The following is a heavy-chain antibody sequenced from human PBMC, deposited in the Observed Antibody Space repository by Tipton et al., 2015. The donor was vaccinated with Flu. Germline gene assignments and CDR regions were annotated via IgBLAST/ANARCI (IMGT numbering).Heavy chain of an antibody. Sequence: LRLSCTVSGGSISSFYWSWIRQPAGKGLEWIGRMYSSGTTKYNPSLKSRVTMSVDTTKNQFSLKLSSVTAADTAVYYCARGLGSGTYMIFDFWGQGTLVTVSS. J-gene: IGHJ5*01. CDR2: MYSSGTT. D-gene: IGHD3-10*01. CDR3: ARGLGSGTYMIFDF. CDR1: GGSISSFY. V-gene: IGHV4-4*07.